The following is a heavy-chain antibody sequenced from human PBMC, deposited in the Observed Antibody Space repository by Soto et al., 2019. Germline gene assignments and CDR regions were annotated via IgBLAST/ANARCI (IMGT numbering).Heavy chain of an antibody. CDR1: GYTFTSYG. D-gene: IGHD6-13*01. CDR2: ISAYNGNT. Sequence: QVQLVQSGAEVKKPGASVKVSCKASGYTFTSYGISWVRQAPGQGLEWMGWISAYNGNTNYAQKLQGRVTMTTDTSTSTAYMELRSLRSDDTAMYYCARDLLRYSSSWYGTPLTYNWFDPWGQGTLVTVSS. V-gene: IGHV1-18*04. CDR3: ARDLLRYSSSWYGTPLTYNWFDP. J-gene: IGHJ5*02.